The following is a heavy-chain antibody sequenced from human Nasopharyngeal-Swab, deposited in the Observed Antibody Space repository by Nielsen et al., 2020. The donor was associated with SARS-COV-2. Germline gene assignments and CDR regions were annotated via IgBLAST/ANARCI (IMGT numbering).Heavy chain of an antibody. J-gene: IGHJ4*02. V-gene: IGHV4-31*03. D-gene: IGHD3-3*01. CDR3: ARAASGGIFGVVIKSGFDY. CDR2: IYYRGST. CDR1: GCSISSGGYY. Sequence: SETLSLTCTVSGCSISSGGYYWSWLRQHPGKGLEWIGYIYYRGSTYYNPSLKSRVTISVDTSKNQFSLKLSSVTAADTAVYYCARAASGGIFGVVIKSGFDYWGQGTLVTVSS.